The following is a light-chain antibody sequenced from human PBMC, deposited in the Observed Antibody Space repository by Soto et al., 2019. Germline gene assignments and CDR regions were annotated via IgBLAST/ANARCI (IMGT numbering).Light chain of an antibody. V-gene: IGKV1-5*03. Sequence: DIQMTQSPSPLSASVGDRVTITCRARRGIGGGLAWYRQKPGKAPKLLLFKESTLERGVPSRFSGSGSGTEFTLTFSSLQPDDFATYYCQQYNSYPWSCGQGTMVEIK. CDR2: KES. J-gene: IGKJ1*01. CDR1: RGIGGG. CDR3: QQYNSYPWS.